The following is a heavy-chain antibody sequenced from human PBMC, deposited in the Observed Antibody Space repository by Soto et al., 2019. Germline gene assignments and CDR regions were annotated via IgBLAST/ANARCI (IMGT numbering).Heavy chain of an antibody. CDR1: GYMFTGYY. CDR3: ARKVATFNFAH. J-gene: IGHJ4*02. CDR2: INPDSGGT. D-gene: IGHD5-12*01. Sequence: ASVKVSCKASGYMFTGYYMHWVRQAPGQGLEWMGWINPDSGGTNYDQKFRGRVTMTRDTSISTAYMELSSLRSDDTAVYYCARKVATFNFAHWGQGTLVTVSS. V-gene: IGHV1-2*02.